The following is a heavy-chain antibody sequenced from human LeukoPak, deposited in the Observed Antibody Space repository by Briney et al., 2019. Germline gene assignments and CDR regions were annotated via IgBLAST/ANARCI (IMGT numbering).Heavy chain of an antibody. J-gene: IGHJ4*02. CDR2: IYTSGST. CDR1: GGSISSGSYY. D-gene: IGHD3-3*01. Sequence: SETLSLTCTVSGGSISSGSYYWSWIRQPAGKGLEWIGRIYTSGSTNYNPSLKSRVTISVDTSKNQFSLKLSSVTAADTAVYYCARGNYDFWSGLYYFDYWGQGTLVTVSS. CDR3: ARGNYDFWSGLYYFDY. V-gene: IGHV4-61*02.